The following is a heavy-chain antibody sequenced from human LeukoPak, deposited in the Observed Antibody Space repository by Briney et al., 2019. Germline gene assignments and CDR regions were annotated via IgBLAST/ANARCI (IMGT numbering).Heavy chain of an antibody. CDR3: ATSDSSGWYDFDY. CDR2: IYYSGST. Sequence: SETLSLTCTVSGGSISSSNYYWGWIRQPPGKGLEWIGSIYYSGSTNYNPSLKSRVTISVDTSKNQFSLKLSSVTAADTAVYYCATSDSSGWYDFDYWGQGTLVTVSS. CDR1: GGSISSSNYY. D-gene: IGHD6-19*01. V-gene: IGHV4-39*07. J-gene: IGHJ4*02.